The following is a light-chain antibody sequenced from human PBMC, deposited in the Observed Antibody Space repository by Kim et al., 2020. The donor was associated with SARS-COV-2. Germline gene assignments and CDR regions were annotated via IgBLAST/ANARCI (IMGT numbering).Light chain of an antibody. CDR2: EAS. CDR1: QSVRNSY. CDR3: QQYVTSPIT. V-gene: IGKV3-20*01. Sequence: PGERATLSCRASQSVRNSYLAWYQQKPGQAPRLLISEASTRATGIPDRFSGSGSGTDFTLTISRLEAEDFAVYYCQQYVTSPITFGQGTRLEIK. J-gene: IGKJ5*01.